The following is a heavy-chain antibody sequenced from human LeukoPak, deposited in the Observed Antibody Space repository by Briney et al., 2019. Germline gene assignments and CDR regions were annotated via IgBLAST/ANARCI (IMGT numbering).Heavy chain of an antibody. D-gene: IGHD3-10*01. CDR1: GYTFTSYY. J-gene: IGHJ5*02. CDR3: ARESTPVESGSGWFDP. CDR2: INPSGGST. Sequence: ASVKVSCRASGYTFTSYYMHWVRQAPGQGLEWMGIINPSGGSTSYAQKFQGRVTMTRDTSTSTVYMELSSLRSEGTAVYYCARESTPVESGSGWFDPWGQGTLVTVSS. V-gene: IGHV1-46*01.